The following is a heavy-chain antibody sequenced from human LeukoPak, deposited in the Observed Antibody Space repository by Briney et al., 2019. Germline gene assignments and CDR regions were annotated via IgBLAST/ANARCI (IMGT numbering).Heavy chain of an antibody. CDR2: ITGSGDGT. CDR3: AKAGLVRGGALDS. D-gene: IGHD4/OR15-4a*01. V-gene: IGHV3-23*01. CDR1: GFTFSTYA. Sequence: PGGSLRLSCAASGFTFSTYAMTWVRQAPGKGLEWVSSITGSGDGTSSADSVTGRVSISRDNSKSTLYLQMNSLRVEDTAVYYCAKAGLVRGGALDSWGQGTLVTVSS. J-gene: IGHJ4*02.